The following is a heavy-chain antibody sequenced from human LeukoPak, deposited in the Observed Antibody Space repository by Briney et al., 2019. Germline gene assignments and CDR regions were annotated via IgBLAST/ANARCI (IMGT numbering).Heavy chain of an antibody. CDR1: GGPISRSNFY. J-gene: IGHJ4*02. CDR3: ATVGDNGGYYPFDY. CDR2: IYYSGNT. Sequence: NASETLCLTCTVSGGPISRSNFYWGWIRQPPGKRLEWIGSIYYSGNTYYTPSLKSRLTIAVDTSRNQFSLKMSSVTAADTAVYYCATVGDNGGYYPFDYWGQGTLVTVSS. V-gene: IGHV4-39*01. D-gene: IGHD4-17*01.